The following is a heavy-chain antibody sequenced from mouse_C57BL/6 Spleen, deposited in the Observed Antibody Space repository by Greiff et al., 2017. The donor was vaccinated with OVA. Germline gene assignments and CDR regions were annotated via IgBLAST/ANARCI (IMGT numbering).Heavy chain of an antibody. J-gene: IGHJ4*01. CDR1: GYTFTSYW. D-gene: IGHD2-2*01. CDR3: ARFSTMVTTYAMDY. V-gene: IGHV1-64*01. Sequence: QVHVKQSGAELVKPGASVKLSCKASGYTFTSYWMHWVKQRPGQGLEWIGMIHPNSGSTNYNEKFKSKATLTVDKSSSTAYMQLSSLTSEDSAVYYCARFSTMVTTYAMDYWGQGTSVTVSS. CDR2: IHPNSGST.